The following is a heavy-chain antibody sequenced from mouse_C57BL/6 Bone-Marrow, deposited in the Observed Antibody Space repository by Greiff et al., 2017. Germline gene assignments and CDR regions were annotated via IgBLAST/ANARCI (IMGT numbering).Heavy chain of an antibody. CDR2: ISPDSGGT. D-gene: IGHD3-1*01. Sequence: QVQLQQSGAGLVKPGASVKLSCKASGYTFTSYWMHWVKQRPGRGLEWIGRISPDSGGTKYNEKFKGKATLTVDKPSSTAYMQLSSLTSEDSAVYYCARSGWEAGFAYGGQGTLVTVSA. J-gene: IGHJ3*01. CDR3: ARSGWEAGFAY. V-gene: IGHV1-72*01. CDR1: GYTFTSYW.